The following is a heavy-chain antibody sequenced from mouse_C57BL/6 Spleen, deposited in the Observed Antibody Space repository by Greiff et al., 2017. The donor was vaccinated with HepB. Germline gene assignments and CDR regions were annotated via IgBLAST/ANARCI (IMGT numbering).Heavy chain of an antibody. J-gene: IGHJ4*01. CDR1: GYTFTSYW. CDR3: ARDYSNYDYAMDY. CDR2: IHPNSGST. V-gene: IGHV1-64*01. Sequence: QVQLQQPGAELVKPGASVSLSCQASGYTFTSYWTHWVKQRPGQGLEWIGMIHPNSGSTNYNEKFKSKATLTVDKSSSTAYMQLSSLTSEDSAVYYCARDYSNYDYAMDYWGQGTSVTVSS. D-gene: IGHD2-5*01.